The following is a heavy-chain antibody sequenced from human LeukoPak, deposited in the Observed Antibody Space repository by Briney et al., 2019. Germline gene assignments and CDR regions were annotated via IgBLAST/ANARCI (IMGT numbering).Heavy chain of an antibody. CDR2: INPNSGGT. CDR3: ALVMVGASFDY. D-gene: IGHD2-15*01. Sequence: ASVKVSCKASGYTFTAYYIHWVRQAPGQGREWMGWINPNSGGTKYAQEFPGRVTMTRDTSISTVYMELSRLRSDDAAVYYCALVMVGASFDYWGQGTLVTVSS. V-gene: IGHV1-2*02. J-gene: IGHJ4*02. CDR1: GYTFTAYY.